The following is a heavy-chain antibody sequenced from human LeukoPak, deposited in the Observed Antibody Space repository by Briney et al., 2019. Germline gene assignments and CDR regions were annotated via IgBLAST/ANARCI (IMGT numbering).Heavy chain of an antibody. J-gene: IGHJ6*02. CDR3: AKDSYLRQWPADIYYYGMDV. CDR2: ISYDGSNK. Sequence: PGGSLRLSCAASGFTFSSYGMHWVRQAPGKGLEWAAVISYDGSNKYYADSVKGRFTISRDNSKNTLYLQMNSLRAEDTAVYYCAKDSYLRQWPADIYYYGMDVWGQGTTVTVSS. V-gene: IGHV3-30*18. D-gene: IGHD6-19*01. CDR1: GFTFSSYG.